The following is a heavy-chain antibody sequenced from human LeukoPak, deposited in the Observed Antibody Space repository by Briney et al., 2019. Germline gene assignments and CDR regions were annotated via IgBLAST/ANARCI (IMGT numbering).Heavy chain of an antibody. J-gene: IGHJ4*02. V-gene: IGHV4-30-4*01. CDR1: GGSISSGDYY. CDR2: IYYSGST. Sequence: PSETLSLTCTVSGGSISSGDYYWSWIRQPPGKGLEWIGYIYYSGSTYYNPSLKSRVTISVDTSKNQFSLKLSSVTAADTAVYYCARGGYDSSGYYGGVVDYWGQGTLVTVSS. CDR3: ARGGYDSSGYYGGVVDY. D-gene: IGHD3-22*01.